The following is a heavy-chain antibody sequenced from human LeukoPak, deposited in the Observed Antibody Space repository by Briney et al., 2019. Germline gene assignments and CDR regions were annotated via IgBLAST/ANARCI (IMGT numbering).Heavy chain of an antibody. CDR3: ASLDKIYDFWSGYDRFDY. V-gene: IGHV4-34*01. D-gene: IGHD3-3*01. J-gene: IGHJ4*02. CDR1: GGSFSGYY. Sequence: KSSETLSLTCAVYGGSFSGYYWSWIRQPPGKGLEWIGEINHSGSTNYNPSLKSRVTISVDTSKNQFSLKLSSVTAADTAVYYCASLDKIYDFWSGYDRFDYWGQGTLVTVSS. CDR2: INHSGST.